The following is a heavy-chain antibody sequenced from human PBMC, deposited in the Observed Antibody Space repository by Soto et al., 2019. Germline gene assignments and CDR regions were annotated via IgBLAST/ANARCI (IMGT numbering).Heavy chain of an antibody. D-gene: IGHD3-9*01. V-gene: IGHV3-23*01. CDR3: AKDKYDILTAGTADCFDP. J-gene: IGHJ5*02. CDR1: GFTFSSYA. CDR2: ISSSGGST. Sequence: GGSLRLSCAASGFTFSSYAMSWVRQAPGKGLEWVSAISSSGGSTYYADSVKGRFTISRDNSKNTLYLQMNSLRAEDTAVYYCAKDKYDILTAGTADCFDPWGQGTLVTVSS.